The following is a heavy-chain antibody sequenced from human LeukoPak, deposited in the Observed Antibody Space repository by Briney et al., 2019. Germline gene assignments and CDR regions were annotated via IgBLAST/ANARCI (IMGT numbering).Heavy chain of an antibody. Sequence: GGSLRLSCAASGVTFDDYGMSWGCQAPGKGLEWVSGINWNGGSTGYADSVKGRFTISRDNAKNSLYLQMNSLRAEDTALYYCARREYTAFDYWGQGTLVTVSS. D-gene: IGHD6-6*01. CDR1: GVTFDDYG. CDR2: INWNGGST. CDR3: ARREYTAFDY. V-gene: IGHV3-20*04. J-gene: IGHJ4*02.